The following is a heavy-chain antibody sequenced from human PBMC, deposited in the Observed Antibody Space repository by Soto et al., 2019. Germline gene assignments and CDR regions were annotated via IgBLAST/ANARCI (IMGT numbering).Heavy chain of an antibody. J-gene: IGHJ5*02. CDR3: ARHPYSNLWYNWLDP. V-gene: IGHV4-39*01. Sequence: SETLSLTCTVSGGSISETGYYWGWIRQPPGKGLEWIGNIYYSGSTYYTPSLKSRVTISVDTSQNQFSLRLSSVTAADTAMYYCARHPYSNLWYNWLDPWGQGTLVTVSS. CDR2: IYYSGST. D-gene: IGHD6-13*01. CDR1: GGSISETGYY.